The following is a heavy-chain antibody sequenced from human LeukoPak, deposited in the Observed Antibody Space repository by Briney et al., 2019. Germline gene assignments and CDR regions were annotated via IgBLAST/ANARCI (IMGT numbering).Heavy chain of an antibody. CDR1: GFTFSSYG. Sequence: GGSLRLSCAASGFTFSSYGMHWVRQAPGKGLEWVAVISYDGSNKYYADSVKGRFTISRDNSKNTLYLQMNSLRAEDTAVYYCARYDFWSGYPTYYYYGMDVWGQGTTVTVSS. CDR3: ARYDFWSGYPTYYYYGMDV. CDR2: ISYDGSNK. J-gene: IGHJ6*02. V-gene: IGHV3-30*03. D-gene: IGHD3-3*01.